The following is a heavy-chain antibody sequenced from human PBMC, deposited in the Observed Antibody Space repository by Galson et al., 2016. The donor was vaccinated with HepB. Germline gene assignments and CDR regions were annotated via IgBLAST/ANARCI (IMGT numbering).Heavy chain of an antibody. CDR1: GFTFSDYY. CDR3: AREMRYQAGLQTFDY. J-gene: IGHJ4*02. D-gene: IGHD2-2*01. Sequence: SLRLSCAASGFTFSDYYMSWIRQAPGKGLEWISYISNGGTRIYYADSLKGRFAISRDNAKNSLYLQMSSLRDEDTAVYYCAREMRYQAGLQTFDYWGQGTLVTVSS. CDR2: ISNGGTRI. V-gene: IGHV3-11*01.